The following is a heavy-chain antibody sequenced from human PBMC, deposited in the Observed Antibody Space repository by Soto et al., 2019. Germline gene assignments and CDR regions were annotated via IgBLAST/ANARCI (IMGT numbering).Heavy chain of an antibody. CDR1: GYTFTNYD. J-gene: IGHJ4*02. Sequence: QVQLVQSGTEMKKPGASVKVSCKASGYTFTNYDISWVRQAPGQGLEWMGWISTYNGDTDYAQKLQGRVTMTTDTPTSTAYMELSSLRSDDTAVYYCARGWELVDWGQGTLVTVSS. D-gene: IGHD1-26*01. V-gene: IGHV1-18*01. CDR3: ARGWELVD. CDR2: ISTYNGDT.